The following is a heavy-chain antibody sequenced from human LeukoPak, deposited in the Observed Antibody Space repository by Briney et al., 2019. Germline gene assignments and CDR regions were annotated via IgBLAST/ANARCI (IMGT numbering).Heavy chain of an antibody. J-gene: IGHJ4*02. CDR1: GGSISSYY. V-gene: IGHV4-4*07. Sequence: SETLSLTCTVSGGSISSYYWSWIRQPAGKGLEWIGRIYTSGSTNYNPSLKSRVTILVDTSKNQFSLKLSSVTAADTAVYYCARYSRMSYSSSYYFDYWGQGTLVTVSS. D-gene: IGHD6-6*01. CDR2: IYTSGST. CDR3: ARYSRMSYSSSYYFDY.